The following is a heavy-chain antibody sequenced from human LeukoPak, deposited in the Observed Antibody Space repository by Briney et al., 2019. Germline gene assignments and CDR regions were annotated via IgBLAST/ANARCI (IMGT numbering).Heavy chain of an antibody. CDR1: GFTFSSYS. V-gene: IGHV3-21*01. D-gene: IGHD2-15*01. CDR3: ARERGYCSGGSCYSGGFDY. J-gene: IGHJ4*02. CDR2: ISSSSSYI. Sequence: GGSLRLSCAASGFTFSSYSMNWVRQAPGKGLEWVSSISSSSSYIYYADSVKGRFTISRDNAKNSLYLQMNSLRAEDTAVYYCARERGYCSGGSCYSGGFDYWGQGTLVTVSS.